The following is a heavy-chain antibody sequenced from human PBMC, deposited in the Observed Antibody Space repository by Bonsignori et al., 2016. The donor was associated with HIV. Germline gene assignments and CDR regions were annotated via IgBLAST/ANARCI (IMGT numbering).Heavy chain of an antibody. V-gene: IGHV1-69*01. D-gene: IGHD3-10*01. CDR2: IIPMFDIK. CDR3: ASGPLGSGSFYTTGHYYYYMDV. Sequence: WVRQAPGQGLEWMGGIIPMFDIKNSAQKFQDRVAFSADESTSTAYMELSSLRLEDTAVYFCASGPLGSGSFYTTGHYYYYMDVWGEGTTVTVSS. J-gene: IGHJ6*03.